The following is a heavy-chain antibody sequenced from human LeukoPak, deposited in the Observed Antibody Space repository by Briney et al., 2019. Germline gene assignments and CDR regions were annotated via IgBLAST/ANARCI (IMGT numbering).Heavy chain of an antibody. V-gene: IGHV4-39*01. D-gene: IGHD6-13*01. CDR3: ASRSGGIAAALLDY. Sequence: PSETLSLTCTVSGGSISGSSYYWGWIRQPPGKGLEWIGSIYYSGSTYYNPSLKSRVTISVDTSKNQFSLKLSSVTAADTAVYYCASRSGGIAAALLDYWGQGTLVTVSS. J-gene: IGHJ4*02. CDR2: IYYSGST. CDR1: GGSISGSSYY.